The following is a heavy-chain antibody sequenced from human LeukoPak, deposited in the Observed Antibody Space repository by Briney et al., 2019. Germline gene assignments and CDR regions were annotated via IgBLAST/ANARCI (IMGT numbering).Heavy chain of an antibody. J-gene: IGHJ6*02. Sequence: PGRSLGLSCAASGFTFSSYGMHWVRQAPGKGLEWVAVIWYDGSNKYYADSVKGRFTISRDNSKNTLYLQMNSLRAEDTAVYYCARDVDGSGSYSDAQYYYGMDVWGQGTAVTVSS. CDR2: IWYDGSNK. CDR3: ARDVDGSGSYSDAQYYYGMDV. D-gene: IGHD3-10*01. V-gene: IGHV3-33*01. CDR1: GFTFSSYG.